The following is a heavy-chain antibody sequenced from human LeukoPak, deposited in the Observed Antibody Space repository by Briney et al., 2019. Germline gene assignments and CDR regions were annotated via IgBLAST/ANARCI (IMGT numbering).Heavy chain of an antibody. D-gene: IGHD3-22*01. Sequence: SETLSLTCTVSGVSINKYYWSWIRQPPGKGLEWIGDIYYSGSTDHNPSLKSRVTISVDTSKNQFSLKLSSVTAADTAVYYCARDLSGYDSSGYYDAFDIWGQGTMVTVSS. CDR3: ARDLSGYDSSGYYDAFDI. J-gene: IGHJ3*02. CDR1: GVSINKYY. V-gene: IGHV4-59*01. CDR2: IYYSGST.